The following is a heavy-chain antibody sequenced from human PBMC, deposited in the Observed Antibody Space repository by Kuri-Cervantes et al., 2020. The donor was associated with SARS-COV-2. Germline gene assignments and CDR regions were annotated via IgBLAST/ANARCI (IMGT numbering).Heavy chain of an antibody. Sequence: ASVKVSCKASGYTFTSYGISWVRQAPGQGLEWMGWISAYNGNTNYAQKLQGRVTMTTDTSTSTAYMELRSLRSDDTAVYYCAREYYYGSGSYLGAYYYYYYTDVWGKGTTVTVSS. D-gene: IGHD3-10*01. V-gene: IGHV1-18*01. J-gene: IGHJ6*03. CDR2: ISAYNGNT. CDR3: AREYYYGSGSYLGAYYYYYYTDV. CDR1: GYTFTSYG.